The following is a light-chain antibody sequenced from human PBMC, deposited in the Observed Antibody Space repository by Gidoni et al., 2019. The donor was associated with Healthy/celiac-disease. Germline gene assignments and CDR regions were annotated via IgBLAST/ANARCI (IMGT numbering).Light chain of an antibody. V-gene: IGKV3-11*01. CDR1: QSVSSY. CDR2: DAS. J-gene: IGKJ1*01. CDR3: QQRSNWPPWT. Sequence: EIVLTQSPATLSLSPGERATLSGRASQSVSSYLSWYQQKPGQAPRLLIYDASNRATGIPARFSGSGSGTDFTLTISSLDPEDFAVYYCQQRSNWPPWTFGQGTKVEIK.